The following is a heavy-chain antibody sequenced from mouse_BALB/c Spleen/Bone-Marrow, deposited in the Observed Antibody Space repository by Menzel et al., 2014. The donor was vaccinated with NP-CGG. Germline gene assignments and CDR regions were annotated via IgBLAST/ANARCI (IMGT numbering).Heavy chain of an antibody. J-gene: IGHJ2*01. CDR3: TKGNYFFDY. D-gene: IGHD2-1*01. CDR2: FYPGSGTT. Sequence: LQQPGSELVRPGASVKLSCKASSYTFINYWIHWVKQRPGQGLEWIGNFYPGSGTTNYDEKFKTKATLTVDTFSSTAYMQLSSLTSEDSAVYYCTKGNYFFDYWGQGTTLTVSS. V-gene: IGHV1S22*01. CDR1: SYTFINYW.